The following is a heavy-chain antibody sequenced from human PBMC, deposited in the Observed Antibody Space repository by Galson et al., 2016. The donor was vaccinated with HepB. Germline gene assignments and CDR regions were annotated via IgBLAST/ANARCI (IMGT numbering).Heavy chain of an antibody. V-gene: IGHV4-4*02. CDR1: GGSVTNTNW. CDR2: IYHSGGP. CDR3: ARGGVMWYQNCFDA. D-gene: IGHD3-16*01. J-gene: IGHJ5*02. Sequence: SETLSLTCAVSGGSVTNTNWWSWVRQPPGKGLEWIGEIYHSGGPYYNPSLQSRVTISMDRSKNEISLMMRSVTAADTAVYYCARGGVMWYQNCFDAWGQGTLVTVSS.